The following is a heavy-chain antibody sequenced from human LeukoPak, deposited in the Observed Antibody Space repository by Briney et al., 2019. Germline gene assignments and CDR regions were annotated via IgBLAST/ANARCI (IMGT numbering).Heavy chain of an antibody. V-gene: IGHV3-7*01. CDR2: IKEDESAK. Sequence: GGSLRLSCTASGFTFSTYWMAWVRQAPGKGLEWVANIKEDESAKHQADSVKGRFTISRDNAQNSMYLQMSSLGGEDTAVYYCARDVGGSLDYWGQGTLVTVSS. CDR1: GFTFSTYW. CDR3: ARDVGGSLDY. J-gene: IGHJ4*02. D-gene: IGHD1-26*01.